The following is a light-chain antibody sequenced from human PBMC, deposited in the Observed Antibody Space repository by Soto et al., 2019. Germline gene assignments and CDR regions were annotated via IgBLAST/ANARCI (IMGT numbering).Light chain of an antibody. Sequence: DIQMTQSPSTLSASVGDRVTITCRASQSISSWLAWYQQKPGKAPKLLIYDASSLESGVPSRFRGSGSATEFTLPIRSLQPDDFATYYCQQYNSYSQTFGQGTKVEI. CDR3: QQYNSYSQT. J-gene: IGKJ1*01. V-gene: IGKV1-5*01. CDR2: DAS. CDR1: QSISSW.